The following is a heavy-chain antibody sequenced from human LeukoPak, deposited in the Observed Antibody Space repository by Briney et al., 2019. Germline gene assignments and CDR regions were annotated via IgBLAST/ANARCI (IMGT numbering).Heavy chain of an antibody. CDR1: VGTFSSYA. Sequence: SVTVSCKGSVGTFSSYAISWVRQAPAQGLEWMGGSIPIFGTENNAQKFQDRVMITADKSASTAYMELSSLRSEDTAVYYCARDKTDGSSTSCPMGGGYYYMDVWGKGTTVTVSS. D-gene: IGHD2-2*01. CDR3: ARDKTDGSSTSCPMGGGYYYMDV. J-gene: IGHJ6*03. CDR2: SIPIFGTE. V-gene: IGHV1-69*06.